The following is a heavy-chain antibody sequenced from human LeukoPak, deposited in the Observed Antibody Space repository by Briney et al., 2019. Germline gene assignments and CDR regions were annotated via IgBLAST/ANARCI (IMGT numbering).Heavy chain of an antibody. CDR3: ASSTDTAMVFDY. CDR1: GDSVSRNTAA. V-gene: IGHV6-1*01. J-gene: IGHJ4*02. Sequence: SQTLSLTCAISGDSVSRNTAAWNWIRHSPSRGLEWLGRTYYRSKWYNDYAPSVKSRIIINPDTSKNQFSLKLSSVTAADTAVYYCASSTDTAMVFDYWGQGTLVTVSS. CDR2: TYYRSKWYN. D-gene: IGHD5-18*01.